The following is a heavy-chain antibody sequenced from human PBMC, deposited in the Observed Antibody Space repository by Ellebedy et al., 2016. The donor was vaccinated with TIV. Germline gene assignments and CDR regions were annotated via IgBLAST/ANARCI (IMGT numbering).Heavy chain of an antibody. V-gene: IGHV3-21*01. J-gene: IGHJ6*02. CDR1: GFTFSSYS. CDR2: ISSSSTYI. Sequence: GESLKISXAASGFTFSSYSMNWVRQAPGKGLEWVSSISSSSTYIYSADSVKGRFTISRDNAKASLYLQMNSLRTEDTAVYYCARDLLRAYGMDVWGQGTTVTVSS. CDR3: ARDLLRAYGMDV.